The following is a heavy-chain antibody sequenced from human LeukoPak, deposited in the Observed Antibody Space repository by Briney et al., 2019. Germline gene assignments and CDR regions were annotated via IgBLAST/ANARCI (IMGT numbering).Heavy chain of an antibody. D-gene: IGHD5-18*01. Sequence: SETLSLTCTVSGGSISSSYWSWIRQPPGKGLEWIGSIYYSGSTDYNPSLKSRVTISVDTSKNQFSLKLSSVTAADTAVYYCARGRIARLPYFDYWGQGTLVTVSS. CDR1: GGSISSSY. V-gene: IGHV4-59*01. J-gene: IGHJ4*02. CDR2: IYYSGST. CDR3: ARGRIARLPYFDY.